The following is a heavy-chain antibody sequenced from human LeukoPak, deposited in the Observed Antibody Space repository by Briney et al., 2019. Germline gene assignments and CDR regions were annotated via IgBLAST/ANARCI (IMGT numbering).Heavy chain of an antibody. V-gene: IGHV1-2*02. CDR2: INPNSGGT. CDR3: ARDERSTSCCLDY. Sequence: GASVKVSCKASGYTFTGYYMHWVRQAPGQGLEWMGWINPNSGGTNYAQKFQGRVTMTRDTSISTAYMELSRLRSDDTAVYYCARDERSTSCCLDYWGQGTLVTVSS. D-gene: IGHD2-2*01. CDR1: GYTFTGYY. J-gene: IGHJ4*02.